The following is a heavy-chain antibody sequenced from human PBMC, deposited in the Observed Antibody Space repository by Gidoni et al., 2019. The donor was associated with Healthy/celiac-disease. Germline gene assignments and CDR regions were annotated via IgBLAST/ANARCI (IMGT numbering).Heavy chain of an antibody. Sequence: QVQLVESGGGVFQPGTSLRLSLSASGLPFSSSAMHWVRQAPGKGLEWVAVISYDGSNKYYADSVKGRFTISRDNSKNTLYLQMNSLRAEDTAVYYCARVMTTPKYATLYYYYYYGMDVWGQGTTVTVSS. CDR2: ISYDGSNK. CDR3: ARVMTTPKYATLYYYYYYGMDV. J-gene: IGHJ6*02. D-gene: IGHD4-4*01. CDR1: GLPFSSSA. V-gene: IGHV3-30-3*01.